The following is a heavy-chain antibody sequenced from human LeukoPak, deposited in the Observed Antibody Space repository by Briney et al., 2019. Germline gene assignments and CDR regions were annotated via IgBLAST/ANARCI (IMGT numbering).Heavy chain of an antibody. Sequence: PGGSLRLSCAASRFNFISNWMSWVRQAPGKGLEWVANIKQDGSEKYYVDSVKGRFTISRDNAKNSLYLQMNSLRAEDTAIYYCAKKYSTGFDPWGQGTLVTVSS. CDR2: IKQDGSEK. J-gene: IGHJ5*02. V-gene: IGHV3-7*03. D-gene: IGHD1-26*01. CDR3: AKKYSTGFDP. CDR1: RFNFISNW.